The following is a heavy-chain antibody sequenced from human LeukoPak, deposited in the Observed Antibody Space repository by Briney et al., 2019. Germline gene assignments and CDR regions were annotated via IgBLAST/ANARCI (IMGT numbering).Heavy chain of an antibody. CDR1: RFTFRSSG. CDR2: IWYDGSNT. CDR3: AKIGVTGNYGNYMDV. Sequence: GGSLRLSCTASRFTFRSSGMHWVRQAPGKGPEWVAFIWYDGSNTYYADSVKGRFTISRDNSKNTLYLQMNSLRAEDTAVYYCAKIGVTGNYGNYMDVWGKGTTVTVSS. J-gene: IGHJ6*03. D-gene: IGHD3-9*01. V-gene: IGHV3-30*02.